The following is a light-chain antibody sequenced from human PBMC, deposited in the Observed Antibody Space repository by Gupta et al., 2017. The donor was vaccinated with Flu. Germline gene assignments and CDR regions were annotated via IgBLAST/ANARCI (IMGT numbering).Light chain of an antibody. CDR1: QSLLHSNGYNY. J-gene: IGKJ1*01. Sequence: DIVMTQSPLSLPVTPGEPASISCRSSQSLLHSNGYNYLDWYLQKPGQSPQLLIYLGSNGASGVPHRFSSSRSCGAFTLIIIRMVAPDDVVYYCCQALQTARTFGQGTKLEIK. V-gene: IGKV2-28*01. CDR3: CQALQTART. CDR2: LGS.